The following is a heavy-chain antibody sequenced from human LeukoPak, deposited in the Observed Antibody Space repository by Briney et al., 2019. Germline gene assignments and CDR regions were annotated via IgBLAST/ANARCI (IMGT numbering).Heavy chain of an antibody. J-gene: IGHJ4*02. CDR3: ARITGGDRNSDY. CDR1: GYTFTSYY. D-gene: IGHD2-21*02. CDR2: INPNSGGT. Sequence: GASVKVSCKASGYTFTSYYMHWVRQAPGQGLEWMGWINPNSGGTNYAQKFQGRVTMTRDTSISTAYMELSRLRSDDTAVYYCARITGGDRNSDYWGQGTLVTVSS. V-gene: IGHV1-2*02.